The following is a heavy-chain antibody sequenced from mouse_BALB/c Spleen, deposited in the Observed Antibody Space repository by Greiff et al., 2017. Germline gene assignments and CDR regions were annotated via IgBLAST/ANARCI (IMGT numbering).Heavy chain of an antibody. CDR1: GYTFTSYV. D-gene: IGHD2-1*01. CDR3: ARSHGKSYYAMDY. Sequence: EVQLQESGPELVKPGASVKMSCKASGYTFTSYVMHWVKQKPGQGLEWIGYINPYNDGTKYNEKFKGKATLTSDKSSSTAYMELSSLTSEDSAVYYCARSHGKSYYAMDYWGQGTSVTVSS. V-gene: IGHV1-14*01. J-gene: IGHJ4*01. CDR2: INPYNDGT.